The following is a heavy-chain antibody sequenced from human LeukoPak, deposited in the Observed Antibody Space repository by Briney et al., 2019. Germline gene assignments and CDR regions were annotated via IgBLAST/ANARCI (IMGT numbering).Heavy chain of an antibody. D-gene: IGHD4-23*01. CDR3: AGGLRWSDAFDI. CDR1: GYTFTGYY. CDR2: INPNSGVT. J-gene: IGHJ3*02. Sequence: ASLKASCKASGYTFTGYYMHWGRQAPGQGLEGLGWINPNSGVTNYAQKFQGRVTMTRDTSISTAYMELSWLRSDDTAVYYCAGGLRWSDAFDIWGQGTMVIVSS. V-gene: IGHV1-2*02.